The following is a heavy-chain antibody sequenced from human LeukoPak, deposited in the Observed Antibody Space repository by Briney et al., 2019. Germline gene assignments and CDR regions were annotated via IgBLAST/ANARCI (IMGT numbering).Heavy chain of an antibody. Sequence: GGSLRLSCAASGFTFSNYWMHWVRQAPGKGLVWVSRINNDGSRTDHADFVKGRFTISRDNAKNTLYLQMNSLRAEDTAVYYCARDLGGYSSGWLDYWGQGTLVTVSS. D-gene: IGHD6-19*01. V-gene: IGHV3-74*01. CDR2: INNDGSRT. J-gene: IGHJ4*02. CDR3: ARDLGGYSSGWLDY. CDR1: GFTFSNYW.